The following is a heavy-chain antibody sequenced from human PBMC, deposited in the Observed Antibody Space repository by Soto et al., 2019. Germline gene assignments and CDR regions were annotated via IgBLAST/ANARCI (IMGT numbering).Heavy chain of an antibody. CDR1: GFTFSSYA. V-gene: IGHV3-23*01. CDR2: FNGNGGLT. Sequence: GGALRRSCQSSGFTFSSYAMTWVRQAPGKGLEWVSTFNGNGGLTYYADSVKGRFTISRDNSKNTLYLQMDSLRAEDTAIYYCAKDNSLHWFDPWGQGTLVTVSS. CDR3: AKDNSLHWFDP. J-gene: IGHJ5*02. D-gene: IGHD2-15*01.